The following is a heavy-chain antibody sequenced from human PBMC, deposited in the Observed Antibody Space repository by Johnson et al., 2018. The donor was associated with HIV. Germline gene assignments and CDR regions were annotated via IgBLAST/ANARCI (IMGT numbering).Heavy chain of an antibody. CDR1: GFTFSSYG. CDR3: AREGPSERAGFDI. Sequence: QVQLVESGGGVVQPGGSLRLSCAASGFTFSSYGMHWVRQAPGKGPEWVAVIRYAGGTKYYADSVKGRFTFSRDNSKNTLFLQMNSLRADDTAVYYCAREGPSERAGFDIWGQGTMVTVSS. V-gene: IGHV3-33*01. CDR2: IRYAGGTK. J-gene: IGHJ3*02.